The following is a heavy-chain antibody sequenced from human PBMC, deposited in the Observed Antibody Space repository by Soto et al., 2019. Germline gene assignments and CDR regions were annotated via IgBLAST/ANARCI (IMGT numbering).Heavy chain of an antibody. CDR3: AKSSIYYYDSSGYYGLAFDI. J-gene: IGHJ3*02. V-gene: IGHV4-61*01. CDR2: IYYSGST. Sequence: LSLTCTVSGGSVSSGSYYWSWIRQPPGKGLEWIGYIYYSGSTNYNPSLKSRVTISVDTSKNQFSLKLSSVTAADTAVYYCAKSSIYYYDSSGYYGLAFDIWGQGTMVTVSS. D-gene: IGHD3-22*01. CDR1: GGSVSSGSYY.